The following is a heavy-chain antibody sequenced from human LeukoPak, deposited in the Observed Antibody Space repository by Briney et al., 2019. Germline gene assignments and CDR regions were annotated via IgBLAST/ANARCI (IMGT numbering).Heavy chain of an antibody. CDR2: ISYDGSNK. CDR3: ARVVDHDYGDYYLDY. V-gene: IGHV3-30*04. CDR1: GFTFSSYA. Sequence: GGSLRLSCAASGFTFSSYAMHWVRQAPGKGLEWVALISYDGSNKDYVDSVRGRFTISRDNSKNTLYLQINSLRAEDTAVYYCARVVDHDYGDYYLDYWGQGTLVTVSS. J-gene: IGHJ4*02. D-gene: IGHD4-17*01.